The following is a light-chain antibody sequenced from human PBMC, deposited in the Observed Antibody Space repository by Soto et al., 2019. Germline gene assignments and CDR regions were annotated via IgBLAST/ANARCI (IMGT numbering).Light chain of an antibody. V-gene: IGKV1-5*03. CDR3: QQYYSYEIFT. J-gene: IGKJ3*01. CDR2: KTS. Sequence: DIQMIQSPSTLSASVGDRVTITCRASQSISAWLAWYQQKPGKAPKLLIYKTSSLESWVPLRFSGSGSGTEFTLTISSLQPDHFASYYCQQYYSYEIFTFGPGTKVDIK. CDR1: QSISAW.